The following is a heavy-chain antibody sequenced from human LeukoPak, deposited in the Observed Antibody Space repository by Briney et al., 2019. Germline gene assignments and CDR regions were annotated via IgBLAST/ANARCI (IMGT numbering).Heavy chain of an antibody. Sequence: GASVKVSCKASGYTFTSYAMHWVRQAPGQRLEWMGWINAGNGSTKYSQKFQGRVTITRDTSASTAYMELSSLRSEDTAVYYCARGDWLDYWGQGTLVTVSS. J-gene: IGHJ4*02. CDR1: GYTFTSYA. CDR2: INAGNGST. D-gene: IGHD3/OR15-3a*01. CDR3: ARGDWLDY. V-gene: IGHV1-3*01.